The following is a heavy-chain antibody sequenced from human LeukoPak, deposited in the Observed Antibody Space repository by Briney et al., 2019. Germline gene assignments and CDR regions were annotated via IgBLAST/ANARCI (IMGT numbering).Heavy chain of an antibody. CDR2: FDPEDGET. V-gene: IGHV1-24*01. Sequence: VASVKVSCKVSGYTLTELSMHWVRQAPGKGLEWMGGFDPEDGETIYAQKFQGRVTITRNTSISTAYMELSSLRSEDTAVYYCARVKICSGGSCVYWFDPWGQGTLVTVSS. CDR3: ARVKICSGGSCVYWFDP. J-gene: IGHJ5*02. D-gene: IGHD2-15*01. CDR1: GYTLTELS.